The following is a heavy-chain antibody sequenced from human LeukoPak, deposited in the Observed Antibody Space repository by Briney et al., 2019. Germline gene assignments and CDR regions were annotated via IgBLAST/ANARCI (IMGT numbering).Heavy chain of an antibody. D-gene: IGHD2-8*01. CDR1: GGSISSYY. CDR3: ARGAGYCTNGVCYWFDP. Sequence: SETLSLTCTVSGGSISSYYWSWIRQPPGKGLEWIGYIYYSGSTNYNPSLKSRVTISVDTSKNQFSLKLSSVTAADTAVYYCARGAGYCTNGVCYWFDPWGQGTLVTVSS. J-gene: IGHJ5*02. V-gene: IGHV4-59*01. CDR2: IYYSGST.